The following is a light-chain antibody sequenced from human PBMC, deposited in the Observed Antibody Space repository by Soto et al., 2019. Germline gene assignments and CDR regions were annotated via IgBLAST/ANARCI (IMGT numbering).Light chain of an antibody. Sequence: QSALTQPPSVSGSPGQSVTISCTGTSTDFVSYNRVSWYQQPPGTAPKLIIYEASNRPSGVPGRFSGSKSGNTASLTISGLQAAYEAEYYCRLYTRSRTLVLGTGNKVTLL. CDR3: RLYTRSRTLV. J-gene: IGLJ1*01. CDR2: EAS. CDR1: STDFVSYNR. V-gene: IGLV2-18*01.